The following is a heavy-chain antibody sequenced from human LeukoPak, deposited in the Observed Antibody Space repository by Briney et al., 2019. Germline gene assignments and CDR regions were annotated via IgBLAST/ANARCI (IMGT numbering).Heavy chain of an antibody. CDR3: AIAAAGTIRFGDAFDI. J-gene: IGHJ3*02. D-gene: IGHD6-13*01. V-gene: IGHV1-8*03. CDR1: GYTFTSYD. CDR2: MNPNSGNT. Sequence: GASVKVSCKASGYTFTSYDINWVRQATGQGLEWMGWMNPNSGNTGYAQKFQGRVTITRNTSISTAYMELSSLRSEDTAVYYCAIAAAGTIRFGDAFDIWGQGTMVTVSS.